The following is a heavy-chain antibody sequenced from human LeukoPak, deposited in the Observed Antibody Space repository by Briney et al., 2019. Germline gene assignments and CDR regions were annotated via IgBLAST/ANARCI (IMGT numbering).Heavy chain of an antibody. CDR3: ARIYYFGDNNWRYFDN. V-gene: IGHV3-7*01. Sequence: GGSLRLSCAASGFTFNSYWMSWVRQAPGKGLEWVANIDPDGSEKQYGDSVKGRFTTSRDNAKNSLYLQMNSLRAEDTAIYYCARIYYFGDNNWRYFDNWGQGALVTVSS. J-gene: IGHJ4*02. CDR2: IDPDGSEK. CDR1: GFTFNSYW. D-gene: IGHD3-10*01.